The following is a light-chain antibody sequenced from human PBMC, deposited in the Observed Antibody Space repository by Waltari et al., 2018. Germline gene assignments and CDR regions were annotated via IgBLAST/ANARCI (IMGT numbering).Light chain of an antibody. Sequence: SSDLTQDPAVSVALGQTVRITCQGDSLSSFYGSWYQQKPGQAPVLVIYGKNSRPSGIPDRFSGSSSGNTISLTITGAQADDEADYYCNSRDSSGNPPYVFGAGTKVTVL. CDR1: SLSSFY. J-gene: IGLJ1*01. V-gene: IGLV3-19*01. CDR3: NSRDSSGNPPYV. CDR2: GKN.